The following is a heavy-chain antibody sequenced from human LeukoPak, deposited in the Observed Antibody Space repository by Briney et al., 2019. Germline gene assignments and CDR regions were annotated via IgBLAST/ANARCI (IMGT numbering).Heavy chain of an antibody. Sequence: GGSLRLSCAASGFTFSTYWMHWVRQAPGKGLVWVSRINIDGSSTLYADSVRGRFTISRDNSKNTLYLQMNSLRAEDTAVYYCAKDRGPTYIVVVPAATYFDYWGQGTLVTVSS. D-gene: IGHD2-2*01. CDR3: AKDRGPTYIVVVPAATYFDY. CDR2: INIDGSST. J-gene: IGHJ4*02. CDR1: GFTFSTYW. V-gene: IGHV3-74*01.